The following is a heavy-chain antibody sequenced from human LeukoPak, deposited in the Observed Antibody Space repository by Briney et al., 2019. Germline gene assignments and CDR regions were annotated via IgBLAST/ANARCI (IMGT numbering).Heavy chain of an antibody. CDR3: SRDRGMVRGVHFDY. D-gene: IGHD3-10*01. J-gene: IGHJ4*02. Sequence: ASVKVSCKASVYTFTRYYMHWVRHAPGQGLEWMGCINPNSGGTNYVQKCHGRVTITRETSISAAYTELSRVRDVYTPVCFLSRDRGMVRGVHFDYWGQGTLVTVSS. V-gene: IGHV1-2*02. CDR2: INPNSGGT. CDR1: VYTFTRYY.